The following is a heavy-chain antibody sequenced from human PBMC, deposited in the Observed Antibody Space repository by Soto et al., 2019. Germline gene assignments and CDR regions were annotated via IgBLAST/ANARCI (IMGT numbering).Heavy chain of an antibody. CDR1: GYTFTSYS. D-gene: IGHD6-13*01. Sequence: ASVKVSCKSSGYTFTSYSIHWVRQAPGQRLEWMGWINAGNGNTKYSQKFQGRVTITRDTSASTAYMELSSLRSEDTAVYYCARGRSSWHQTVNWFDPWGQGTLVTVSS. CDR2: INAGNGNT. V-gene: IGHV1-3*01. CDR3: ARGRSSWHQTVNWFDP. J-gene: IGHJ5*02.